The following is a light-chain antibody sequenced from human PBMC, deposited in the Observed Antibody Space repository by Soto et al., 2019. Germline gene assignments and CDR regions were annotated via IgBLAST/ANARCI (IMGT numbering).Light chain of an antibody. J-gene: IGLJ2*01. CDR1: SSNIGSNY. CDR3: AAWDDSLSGPRV. CDR2: RNN. Sequence: QSVLTQPPSASGTPGQRVTISCSGSSSNIGSNYVYWYQQLPGTAPKLLIYRNNQRPSGVPDRFSGSKSGTSASLAISGLRSEDEAVYYCAAWDDSLSGPRVFGGGTKLTVL. V-gene: IGLV1-47*01.